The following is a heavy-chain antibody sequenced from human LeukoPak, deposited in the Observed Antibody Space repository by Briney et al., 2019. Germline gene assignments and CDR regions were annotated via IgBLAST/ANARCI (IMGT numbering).Heavy chain of an antibody. Sequence: GGSLRLSCAPSGFTFSSYSMNWVRQAPGKGLEWVSYISSSRSYIYHADSVKGRFTISRDNAKNSLYLQMRSLRVEDTAVYYCAREHSGGGNYYDSSGYYRSFDYWGQGTPVTVSS. CDR2: ISSSRSYI. CDR3: AREHSGGGNYYDSSGYYRSFDY. J-gene: IGHJ4*02. CDR1: GFTFSSYS. D-gene: IGHD3-22*01. V-gene: IGHV3-21*01.